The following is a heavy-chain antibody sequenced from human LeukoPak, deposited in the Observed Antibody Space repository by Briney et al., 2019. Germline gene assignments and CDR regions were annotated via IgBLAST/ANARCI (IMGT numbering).Heavy chain of an antibody. CDR3: ARGGKQWRGGNYFDS. J-gene: IGHJ4*02. CDR2: INPSGGST. Sequence: EASVKVSCKASGYTFTSYYMHWVRQAPGQGLEWMGIINPSGGSTSYAQKFQGRVTMTRDTSASTVYMDLSDLRSEDTAVYYCARGGKQWRGGNYFDSWGQGTLVAVSS. D-gene: IGHD6-19*01. CDR1: GYTFTSYY. V-gene: IGHV1-46*01.